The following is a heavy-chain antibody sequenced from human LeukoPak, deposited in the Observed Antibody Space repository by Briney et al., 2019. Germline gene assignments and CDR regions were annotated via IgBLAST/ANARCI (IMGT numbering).Heavy chain of an antibody. D-gene: IGHD1-1*01. J-gene: IGHJ4*02. V-gene: IGHV5-51*01. Sequence: GESLKISCKASGYSFTNCWIGWVRQLPAKGLEWMGMINPGDTNIAYSPSFQGQVTISADRSINTAYLQWSSLKASDTAMYYCARPRRAERDEDFWGQGTLVTVSS. CDR3: ARPRRAERDEDF. CDR1: GYSFTNCW. CDR2: INPGDTNI.